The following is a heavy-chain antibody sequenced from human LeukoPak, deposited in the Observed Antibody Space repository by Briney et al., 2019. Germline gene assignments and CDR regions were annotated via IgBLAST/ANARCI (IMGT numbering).Heavy chain of an antibody. CDR3: ARDNWNYGSSMDV. V-gene: IGHV4-59*01. CDR1: GGSISSYY. CDR2: TYYSGST. Sequence: SETLSLTCSVSGGSISSYYWSWIRQPPGKGLEWIGYTYYSGSTNYNPSLKSRVTISVDTSKNQFSLKLSSVTAADTAVYYCARDNWNYGSSMDVWGQGTTVTVSS. D-gene: IGHD1-7*01. J-gene: IGHJ6*02.